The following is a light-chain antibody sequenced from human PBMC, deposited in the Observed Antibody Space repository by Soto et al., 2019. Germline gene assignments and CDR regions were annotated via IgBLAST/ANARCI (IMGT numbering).Light chain of an antibody. CDR3: SSYISSSTLV. CDR2: EVS. Sequence: QSALTQPASVSGSPGQSITISCTGTSSDVGAYNYVSWYQQHPGKAPKLMIYEVSNRPSGVSNRFSGSKSGNTASLTISGLQAEDEADYYCSSYISSSTLVFGTGTKLTVL. CDR1: SSDVGAYNY. V-gene: IGLV2-14*01. J-gene: IGLJ1*01.